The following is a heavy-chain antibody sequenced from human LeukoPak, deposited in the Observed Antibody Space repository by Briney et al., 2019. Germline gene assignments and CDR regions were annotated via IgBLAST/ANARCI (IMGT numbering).Heavy chain of an antibody. V-gene: IGHV5-51*01. D-gene: IGHD6-13*01. CDR1: GYSFTNYW. J-gene: IGHJ4*02. Sequence: GESLKISCKGSGYSFTNYWIGWVRQMPGKGLEWMGIISPDGSDTRYGPSFQGQVTISADKSITTAYLQWSSLKASDTAMYYCARLTSSWSFDYWGQGTLVTASS. CDR3: ARLTSSWSFDY. CDR2: ISPDGSDT.